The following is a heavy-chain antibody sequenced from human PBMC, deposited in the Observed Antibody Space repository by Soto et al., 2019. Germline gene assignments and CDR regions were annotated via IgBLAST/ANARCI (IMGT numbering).Heavy chain of an antibody. Sequence: QITLKESGPTLVRPPQTLTLTCTFSGFSLTSGVGVGWIRQPPGKALEWLALIYWDDDKRYSPSLKNRLTTTKDTSKNQVVLTTTNVGPVDTATYFCAHIDPEIVTVGGHGGFDYWGQGTLVTVSS. D-gene: IGHD5-12*01. CDR2: IYWDDDK. CDR1: GFSLTSGVG. CDR3: AHIDPEIVTVGGHGGFDY. V-gene: IGHV2-5*02. J-gene: IGHJ4*02.